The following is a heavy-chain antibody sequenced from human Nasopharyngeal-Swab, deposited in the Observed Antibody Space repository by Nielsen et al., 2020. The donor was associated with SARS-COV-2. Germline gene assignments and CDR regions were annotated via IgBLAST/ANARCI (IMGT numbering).Heavy chain of an antibody. D-gene: IGHD6-13*01. CDR2: IYYSGST. CDR3: VGSSWYGDYYYYYGMGV. Sequence: SETLSLTCTVSSGSISSSSYYWGWIRQPPGKGLEWIGSIYYSGSTYYNPSLKSRVTISVDTSKNQFSLKLSSVTAADTAVYYCVGSSWYGDYYYYYGMGVWGQGTTVTVSS. CDR1: SGSISSSSYY. J-gene: IGHJ6*02. V-gene: IGHV4-39*07.